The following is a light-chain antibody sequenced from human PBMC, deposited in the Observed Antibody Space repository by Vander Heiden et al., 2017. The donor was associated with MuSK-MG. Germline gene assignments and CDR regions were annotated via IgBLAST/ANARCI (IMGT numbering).Light chain of an antibody. J-gene: IGLJ2*01. CDR3: CSYAGSSTFVV. V-gene: IGLV2-23*02. Sequence: QSALTQPASVSGSPGQSITISCTGTSSDVGSYNFVSWYQQHPGKAPKVTIYEVSKRPSGVSNRFSGSKSGNTASLTISGLQAEDEADYYCCSYAGSSTFVVFGGGTKLNVL. CDR1: SSDVGSYNF. CDR2: EVS.